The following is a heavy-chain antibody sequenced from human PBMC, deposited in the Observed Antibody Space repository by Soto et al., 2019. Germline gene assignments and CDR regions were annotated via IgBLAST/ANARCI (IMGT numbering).Heavy chain of an antibody. J-gene: IGHJ4*01. V-gene: IGHV4-39*01. CDR2: FFYNKNT. CDR3: ARHVEWEIFYYFEH. D-gene: IGHD3-9*01. Sequence: SETLSLTCTVSGASISSTSSYWGWVRQPPGKGLEWIGSFFYNKNTYYNPPLKSRVTISVDTSKMQFSLNLTSVTAADTAVYYCARHVEWEIFYYFEHWGQGTPVTVSS. CDR1: GASISSTSSY.